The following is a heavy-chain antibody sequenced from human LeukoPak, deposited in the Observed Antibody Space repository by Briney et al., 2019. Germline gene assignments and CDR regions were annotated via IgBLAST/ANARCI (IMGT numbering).Heavy chain of an antibody. CDR2: IYWDDDK. CDR3: AHTGHYYDRNNANWYFDL. J-gene: IGHJ2*01. V-gene: IGHV2-5*02. Sequence: SGPTLVNPTQTLTLTCTFSGFSLSTSGVGVGWIRQPPGKALEWLAVIYWDDDKRYSPSLKNRLTITKDTSKNQVVLSVTNMDPVDTATYYCAHTGHYYDRNNANWYFDLWGQGTLVTVSS. CDR1: GFSLSTSGVG. D-gene: IGHD3-22*01.